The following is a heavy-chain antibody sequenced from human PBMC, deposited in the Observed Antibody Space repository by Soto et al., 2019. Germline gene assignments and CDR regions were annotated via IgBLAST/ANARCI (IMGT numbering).Heavy chain of an antibody. J-gene: IGHJ4*02. CDR2: ISSSGSTI. D-gene: IGHD6-19*01. V-gene: IGHV3-48*03. Sequence: GGSLRLSCAASGFTFSSYEMNWVRQAPGKGLEWVSYISSSGSTIYYADSVKGRFTISRDNAKNSLYLQMNSLRAEDTAVYYCARDHDSSGWYPFDYWGQGTLVTVSS. CDR3: ARDHDSSGWYPFDY. CDR1: GFTFSSYE.